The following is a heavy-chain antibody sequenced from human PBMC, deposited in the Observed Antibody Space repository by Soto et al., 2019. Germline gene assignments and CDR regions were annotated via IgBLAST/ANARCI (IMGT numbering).Heavy chain of an antibody. CDR3: ASKFGELLADAFDI. Sequence: SETLSLTCAVSGDSISSRNWWSWVRQPPGKGPEWIGEIYHSGSTNYNPSLKSRVTISVDKSKNQFSLRLTSVTAADTAVYYCASKFGELLADAFDIWGQGTMVTVSS. CDR1: GDSISSRNW. J-gene: IGHJ3*02. V-gene: IGHV4-4*02. CDR2: IYHSGST. D-gene: IGHD3-10*01.